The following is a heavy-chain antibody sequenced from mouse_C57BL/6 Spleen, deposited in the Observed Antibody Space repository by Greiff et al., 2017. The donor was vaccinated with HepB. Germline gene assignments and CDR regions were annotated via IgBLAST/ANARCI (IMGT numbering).Heavy chain of an antibody. CDR3: ARRGYPYWYFDV. CDR2: IYPGDGDT. D-gene: IGHD2-2*01. Sequence: QVQLKESGPELVKPGASVKISCKASGYAFSSSWMNWVKQRPGKGLEWIGRIYPGDGDTNYNGKFKGKATLTADKSSSTAYMQLSSLTSEDSAVYFCARRGYPYWYFDVWGTGTTVTVSS. V-gene: IGHV1-82*01. J-gene: IGHJ1*03. CDR1: GYAFSSSW.